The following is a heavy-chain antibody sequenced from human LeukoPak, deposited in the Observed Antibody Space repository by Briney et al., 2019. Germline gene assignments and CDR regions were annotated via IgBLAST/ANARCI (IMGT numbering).Heavy chain of an antibody. CDR1: GDSVSIDSYY. J-gene: IGHJ5*02. CDR2: IYNSGRT. D-gene: IGHD6-19*01. V-gene: IGHV4-61*03. CDR3: ARLAVSGLGWFDP. Sequence: SETLSLTCSVSGDSVSIDSYYCSWIRRPPWKGLEWFGYIYNSGRTNYNSSLKSRVTISVDPSHTHFSLKVSSVTTADTAVYYCARLAVSGLGWFDPWGQGTLVTVSS.